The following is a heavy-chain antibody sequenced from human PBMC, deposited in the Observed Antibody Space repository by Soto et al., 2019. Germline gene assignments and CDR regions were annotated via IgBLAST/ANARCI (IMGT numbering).Heavy chain of an antibody. CDR3: ARPGLSNYDFWSGYMSPNYYYYGMDV. J-gene: IGHJ6*02. D-gene: IGHD3-3*01. Sequence: ASVKVSCKASGYTFTSYGISWVRQAPGQGLEWMGWISAYNGNTNYAQKIQGRVTMTTDTSTSTAYMELRSLRSDDTAVYYCARPGLSNYDFWSGYMSPNYYYYGMDVWGQGTTVTVSS. CDR2: ISAYNGNT. V-gene: IGHV1-18*01. CDR1: GYTFTSYG.